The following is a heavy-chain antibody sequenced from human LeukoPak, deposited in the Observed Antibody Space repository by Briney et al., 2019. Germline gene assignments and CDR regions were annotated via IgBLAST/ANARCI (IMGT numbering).Heavy chain of an antibody. Sequence: ASVRVSCKASGYTFTGYYIHCLRQAPGQGLEWMGWINPNSGDTKYAQKFQGSVTMTRDTSINTAYMELSRLRSDDTAIYYCATHRGDSWGQGTLVTVSS. CDR2: INPNSGDT. J-gene: IGHJ5*02. CDR1: GYTFTGYY. D-gene: IGHD2-21*01. V-gene: IGHV1-2*02. CDR3: ATHRGDS.